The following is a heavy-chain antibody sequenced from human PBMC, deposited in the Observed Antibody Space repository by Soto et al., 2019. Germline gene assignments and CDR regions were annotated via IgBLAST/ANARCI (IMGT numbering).Heavy chain of an antibody. CDR3: ARHTPPDYGDYYYYGMDV. CDR2: IDPSDSYT. V-gene: IGHV5-10-1*01. CDR1: GYSFTSYW. D-gene: IGHD4-17*01. Sequence: GESLKISCKGSGYSFTSYWISWVRQMPGKGLEWMGRIDPSDSYTNYSPSFQGHVTISADKSISTAYLQWSSLKASDTAMYYCARHTPPDYGDYYYYGMDVWGQGTTVTVSS. J-gene: IGHJ6*02.